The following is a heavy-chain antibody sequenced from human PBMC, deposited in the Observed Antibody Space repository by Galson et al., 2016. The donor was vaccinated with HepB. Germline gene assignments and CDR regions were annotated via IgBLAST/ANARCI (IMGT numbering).Heavy chain of an antibody. Sequence: SETLSLTCAVSGGSISSPYWWTWVRQSPGKGLEWVGQMSQTWTAYYNPSLKSRGTISLDKSSNKFSLRLTSVTAADTAVYFCAATRAGRSRSSCYFDYWGQGTLVTVSS. J-gene: IGHJ4*02. CDR3: AATRAGRSRSSCYFDY. CDR1: GGSISSPYW. CDR2: MSQTWTA. V-gene: IGHV4-4*02. D-gene: IGHD6-13*01.